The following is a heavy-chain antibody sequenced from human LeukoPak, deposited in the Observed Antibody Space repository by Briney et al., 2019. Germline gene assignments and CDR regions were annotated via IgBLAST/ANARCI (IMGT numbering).Heavy chain of an antibody. CDR1: GFTFSNHG. CDR3: ARGDSYGSEAIPDY. D-gene: IGHD5-18*01. J-gene: IGHJ4*02. V-gene: IGHV3-30*03. CDR2: ISYDGSNK. Sequence: GRSLRLSCAASGFTFSNHGMHWVRQAPGKGLEWVAVISYDGSNKYYTESVKGRFTISRDNSKNTLYLQMNSLRAEDTAVYYCARGDSYGSEAIPDYWGQGTLVTVSS.